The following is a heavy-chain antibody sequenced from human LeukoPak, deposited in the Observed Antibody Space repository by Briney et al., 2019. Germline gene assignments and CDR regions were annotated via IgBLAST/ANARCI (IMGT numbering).Heavy chain of an antibody. J-gene: IGHJ4*02. D-gene: IGHD3-22*01. CDR2: IKWDGGRT. CDR1: GFTFDDHG. Sequence: GGSLRLSCAASGFTFDDHGMSWVRQAPGKGLEWVSGIKWDGGRTGYADSVKGRFTISRDNAKNSVYLQMNSLRAEDTALYYCVRDLYRIVVVPHYFDYWGQGTLVTVSS. CDR3: VRDLYRIVVVPHYFDY. V-gene: IGHV3-20*04.